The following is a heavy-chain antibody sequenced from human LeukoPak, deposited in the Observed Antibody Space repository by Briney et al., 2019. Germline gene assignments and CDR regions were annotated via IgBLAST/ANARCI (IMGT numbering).Heavy chain of an antibody. CDR3: ARTFGVALGCFDP. Sequence: GSSVKVSCKASGYTFTGYYMHWVRQAPGQGLDCMGWINPNSGGTNYAQKFQGRVTMTRDTSISTAYMELSRLRSDDTAVYYCARTFGVALGCFDPWGQGTLVTVSS. J-gene: IGHJ5*02. CDR1: GYTFTGYY. V-gene: IGHV1-2*02. D-gene: IGHD3-3*01. CDR2: INPNSGGT.